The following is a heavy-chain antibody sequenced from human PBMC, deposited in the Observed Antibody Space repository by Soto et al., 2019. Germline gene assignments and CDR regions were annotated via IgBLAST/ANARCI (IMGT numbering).Heavy chain of an antibody. J-gene: IGHJ4*02. D-gene: IGHD1-1*01. CDR1: GLIFSDVW. Sequence: GTLRLSCAASGLIFSDVWMTWVRQAPGKGLEWVGRIKTKPDDGTIDYAAPVRGRFTISRDDSKNTLYLQMTSLTPDDTGVYYCTTSNLGVDFWGPGTLVTVSS. V-gene: IGHV3-15*01. CDR3: TTSNLGVDF. CDR2: IKTKPDDGTI.